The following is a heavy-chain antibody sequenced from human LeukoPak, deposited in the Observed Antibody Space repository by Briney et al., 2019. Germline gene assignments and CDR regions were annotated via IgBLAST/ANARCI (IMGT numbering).Heavy chain of an antibody. Sequence: ASVKVSCKASGYTFTGYYMHWVRQAPGQGLEWMGWINPNSGGTNYAQKFQGRVTMTRDTSISTAYMELSRLRSDDTAVYYCARVDQYSSGWYYFDYWGQGTLVTVPS. CDR3: ARVDQYSSGWYYFDY. CDR1: GYTFTGYY. V-gene: IGHV1-2*02. D-gene: IGHD6-19*01. CDR2: INPNSGGT. J-gene: IGHJ4*02.